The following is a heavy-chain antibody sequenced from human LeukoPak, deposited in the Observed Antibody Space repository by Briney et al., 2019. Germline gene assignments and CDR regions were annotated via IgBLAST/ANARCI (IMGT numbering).Heavy chain of an antibody. V-gene: IGHV4-59*01. CDR3: ARETPSSSWSHFDY. D-gene: IGHD6-13*01. CDR2: MYYTGST. Sequence: PSETLSLTCTVSGVSINSYYWSWIRQPPGKGLEWIGYMYYTGSTNYNPSLRSRVTISVDTSKNQFSLKLSSVTAADTAVYYCARETPSSSWSHFDYWGQGTPVTVSS. CDR1: GVSINSYY. J-gene: IGHJ4*02.